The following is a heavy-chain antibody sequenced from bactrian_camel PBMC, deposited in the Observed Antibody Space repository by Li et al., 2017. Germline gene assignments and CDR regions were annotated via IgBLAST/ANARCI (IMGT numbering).Heavy chain of an antibody. CDR2: IDTTGMP. CDR1: GYSSNTFC. V-gene: IGHV3S53*01. CDR3: AADFYNLQLARSYNY. D-gene: IGHD7*01. J-gene: IGHJ4*01. Sequence: HVQLVESGGGSVQAGGSLRLSCAPSGYSSNTFCMGWFRRVPGKEREGVAAIDTTGMPTYTYSVKDRFTISKDNVKNTLYLQMNRLEIEDTAMYYCAADFYNLQLARSYNYWGQGTQVTVS.